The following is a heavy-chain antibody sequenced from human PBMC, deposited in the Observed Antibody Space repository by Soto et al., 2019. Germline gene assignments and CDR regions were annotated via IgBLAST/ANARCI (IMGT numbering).Heavy chain of an antibody. CDR3: ARVRYFDWLLLADRVVNAFDI. V-gene: IGHV6-1*01. CDR2: TYYRSKWYN. Sequence: KQSQTLSLTCAISGDSVSSNSAAWNWIRQSPSRGLEWLGRTYYRSKWYNDYAVSVKSRITINPDTSKNQFSLQLNSVTPEDTAVYYCARVRYFDWLLLADRVVNAFDIWGQGTMVTVSS. J-gene: IGHJ3*02. D-gene: IGHD3-9*01. CDR1: GDSVSSNSAA.